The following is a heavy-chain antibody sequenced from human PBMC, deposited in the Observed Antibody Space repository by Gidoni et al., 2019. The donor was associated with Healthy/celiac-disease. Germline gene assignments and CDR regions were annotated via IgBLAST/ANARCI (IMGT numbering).Heavy chain of an antibody. V-gene: IGHV3-23*01. D-gene: IGHD3-22*01. CDR2: ISGSGGSR. J-gene: IGHJ4*02. CDR3: AKDAYYYDSSGYSDY. CDR1: GFTGACDA. Sequence: VQLLESGGGWVQPGGALRVSGAASGFTGACDAMSWVCQAPGRGLEWVSAISGSGGSRYYADSVKGRLAISRDNSKNTLYLQMNSLRAEDTAVYDCAKDAYYYDSSGYSDYWGQGTLVTVSS.